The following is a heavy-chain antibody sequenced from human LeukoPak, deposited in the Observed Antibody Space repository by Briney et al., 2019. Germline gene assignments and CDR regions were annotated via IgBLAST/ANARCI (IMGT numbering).Heavy chain of an antibody. D-gene: IGHD3-10*01. CDR3: ARDRDYYGSGSYGLVY. Sequence: ASVKVSCKASGYTFTSYYMHWVRQVPGQGLEWMGIINPSGGSTSYAQKFQGRVTMTRDTSTSTVYMELSSLRSEDTAVYYCARDRDYYGSGSYGLVYWGQGTLVTVSS. J-gene: IGHJ4*02. CDR2: INPSGGST. V-gene: IGHV1-46*01. CDR1: GYTFTSYY.